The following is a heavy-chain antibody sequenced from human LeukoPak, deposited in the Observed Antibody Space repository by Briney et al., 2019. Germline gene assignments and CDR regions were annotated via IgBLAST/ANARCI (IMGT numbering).Heavy chain of an antibody. D-gene: IGHD3-10*01. CDR1: CGSISIGGYS. V-gene: IGHV4-30-2*01. Sequence: SQTLSLTHAVACGSISIGGYSWGWIRQPPGKGLEWIGYIYHSGSTYYKPSLKSRVTISVDRSKNQFSLKLSSVTAADTAVYYCATGITEAAPTHWGQGTLVTVSS. CDR2: IYHSGST. J-gene: IGHJ4*02. CDR3: ATGITEAAPTH.